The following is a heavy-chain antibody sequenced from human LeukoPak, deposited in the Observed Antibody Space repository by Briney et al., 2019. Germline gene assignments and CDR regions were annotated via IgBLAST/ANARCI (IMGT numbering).Heavy chain of an antibody. CDR3: ARQPGGTAAFDI. Sequence: PSETLSLTCTVSGGSINGYYWSWIRQPPGKGLEWIGYIYYTGGETNYNPSLKSRLTISVDTSKNQFSLMLTSVTAADTAVYYCARQPGGTAAFDIWAQGTMVTVSS. J-gene: IGHJ3*02. CDR1: GGSINGYY. V-gene: IGHV4-59*08. D-gene: IGHD1-14*01. CDR2: IYYTGGET.